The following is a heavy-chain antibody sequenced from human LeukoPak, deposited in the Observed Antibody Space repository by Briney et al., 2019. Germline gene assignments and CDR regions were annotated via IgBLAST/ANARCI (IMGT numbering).Heavy chain of an antibody. CDR1: GGSISSSSYY. CDR2: INYSGST. CDR3: ARGRKWIQLWSLDY. J-gene: IGHJ4*02. V-gene: IGHV4-39*01. D-gene: IGHD5-18*01. Sequence: SETLSLTCTVSGGSISSSSYYWGWIRQPPGKGLEWIGSINYSGSTYYNPSLKSRVTMSVDTSKNQFSLKLSSVTAADTAVYYCARGRKWIQLWSLDYWGQGTLVTVSS.